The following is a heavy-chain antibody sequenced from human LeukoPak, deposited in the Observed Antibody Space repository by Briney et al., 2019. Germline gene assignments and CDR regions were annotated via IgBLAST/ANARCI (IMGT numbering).Heavy chain of an antibody. CDR2: IYYSGST. CDR1: GGSISSSSYY. CDR3: ARVGPYVWGSYRLYYFDY. D-gene: IGHD3-16*02. Sequence: SETLSLTCTVSGGSISSSSYYWGWIRQPPGKGLEWIGSIYYSGSTYYNPSLKSRVTISVDTSKNQFSLKLSSVTAADTAVYYCARVGPYVWGSYRLYYFDYWGQGTLVTVSX. V-gene: IGHV4-39*07. J-gene: IGHJ4*02.